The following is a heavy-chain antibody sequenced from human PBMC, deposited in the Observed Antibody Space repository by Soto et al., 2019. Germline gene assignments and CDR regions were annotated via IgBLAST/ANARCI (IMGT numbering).Heavy chain of an antibody. V-gene: IGHV3-15*07. Sequence: EVQLVESGGDLVQPGGSLRLSCAASGFSFSNVWMNWVRQAPGKGLEWVGRIKSEAHGGTTDYIAPVKGRFTISRDDSKDTLYLQMDSLKTEGTAVYYCSTGEWQRVLDAFDVWGQGTMVAVSS. D-gene: IGHD5-12*01. CDR1: GFSFSNVW. J-gene: IGHJ3*01. CDR2: IKSEAHGGTT. CDR3: STGEWQRVLDAFDV.